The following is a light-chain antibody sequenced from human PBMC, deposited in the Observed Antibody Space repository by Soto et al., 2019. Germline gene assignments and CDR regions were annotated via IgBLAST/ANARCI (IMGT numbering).Light chain of an antibody. J-gene: IGKJ1*01. CDR1: QSISSR. CDR2: RAS. CDR3: QQYNSYSMWK. V-gene: IGKV1-5*03. Sequence: DIQMTHSPSTLAASVLYIVTITFRTSQSISSRLAWYQQKPGKAPKLLIYRASTLESGVPSRFSGSGSGTEFTLTISSLQADDFATYYCQQYNSYSMWKFGQGTKVDIK.